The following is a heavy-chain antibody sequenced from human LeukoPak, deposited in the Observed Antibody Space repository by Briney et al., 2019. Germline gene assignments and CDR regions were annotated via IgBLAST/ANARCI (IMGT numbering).Heavy chain of an antibody. CDR2: ISLSGST. CDR3: AKTGAPMGGY. D-gene: IGHD3-16*01. V-gene: IGHV4-61*01. J-gene: IGHJ4*02. CDR1: GGSLSGDNYY. Sequence: PSETLSLTCTPSGGSLSGDNYYWSWIREPPGKGLQWIAYISLSGSTNYNPSLKSRLTISLDTSKNQFSLRLTSVTAADTAVYYCAKTGAPMGGYWGQGTLVTVSS.